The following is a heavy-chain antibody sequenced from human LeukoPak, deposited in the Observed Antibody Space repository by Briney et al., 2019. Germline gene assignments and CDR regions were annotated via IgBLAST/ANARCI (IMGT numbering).Heavy chain of an antibody. Sequence: GGSLRLSCAASGFTFSSYAMSWVRQAPGKGLEWVSAISGSGGSTYYADSVKGRFTISRDNSKNTLYLQMNSLRAEDTAVYYCAKDKVGANAPPRYYMDVWGKGTTVTVSS. CDR2: ISGSGGST. J-gene: IGHJ6*03. V-gene: IGHV3-23*01. CDR3: AKDKVGANAPPRYYMDV. CDR1: GFTFSSYA. D-gene: IGHD1-26*01.